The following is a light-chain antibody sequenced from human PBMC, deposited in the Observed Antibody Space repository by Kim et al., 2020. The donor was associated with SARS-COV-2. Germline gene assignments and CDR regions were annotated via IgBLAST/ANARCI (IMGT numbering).Light chain of an antibody. J-gene: IGLJ3*02. Sequence: SYELTQPLSVSVALGQTARITCGGNNIGSKNVHWYQQKLGQAPVLVIYRDNNRPSGIPERFSGSNSGNTATLTISRAQAGDEADYYCQVWDSSSWVFGGG. CDR1: NIGSKN. V-gene: IGLV3-9*01. CDR3: QVWDSSSWV. CDR2: RDN.